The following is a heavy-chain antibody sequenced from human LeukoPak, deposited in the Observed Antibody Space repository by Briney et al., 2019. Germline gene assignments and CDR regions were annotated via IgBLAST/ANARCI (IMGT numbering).Heavy chain of an antibody. CDR2: IIPIFGTA. J-gene: IGHJ6*03. D-gene: IGHD6-13*01. V-gene: IGHV1-69*13. CDR3: ARTAGGSSSWYRDYYYYMDV. CDR1: GGTFSSYA. Sequence: ASVKVSCKASGGTFSSYAISWVRQAPGQGLEWMGGIIPIFGTANYAQKFQGRVTITADESTSTAYMELSSLRSEDTAVYYCARTAGGSSSWYRDYYYYMDVWGKGTTVTVSS.